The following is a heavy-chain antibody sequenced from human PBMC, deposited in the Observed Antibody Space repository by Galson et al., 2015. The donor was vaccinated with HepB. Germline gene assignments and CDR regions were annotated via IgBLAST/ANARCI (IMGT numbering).Heavy chain of an antibody. CDR1: GFTFSSYS. V-gene: IGHV3-21*01. CDR2: ISSSSSYI. Sequence: SLRLSCAASGFTFSSYSMNWVRQAPGKGLEWVSSISSSSSYIYYADSVKGRFTISRDNAKNSLYLQMNSLRAEDTAVYYCARAHEYSSSSSKYRYYYYYYMDVWGKGTTVTVSS. D-gene: IGHD6-6*01. J-gene: IGHJ6*03. CDR3: ARAHEYSSSSSKYRYYYYYYMDV.